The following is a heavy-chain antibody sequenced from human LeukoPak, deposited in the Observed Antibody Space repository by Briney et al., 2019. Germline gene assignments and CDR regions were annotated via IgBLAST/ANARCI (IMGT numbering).Heavy chain of an antibody. CDR1: GFTFSSYS. J-gene: IGHJ4*02. CDR2: ISSSSSYI. D-gene: IGHD6-19*01. Sequence: PGGSLRLSCAASGFTFSSYSMNWVRQAPGKGLEWVSSISSSSSYIYYADSVKGRFTISRDNAKNSLYLQMNSLRAEDTAVYYCAKGLAVVGAIIDYWGQGTLVTVSS. CDR3: AKGLAVVGAIIDY. V-gene: IGHV3-21*01.